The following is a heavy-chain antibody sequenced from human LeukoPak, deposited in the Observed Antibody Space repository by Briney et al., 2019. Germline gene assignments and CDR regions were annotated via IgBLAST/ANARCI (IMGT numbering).Heavy chain of an antibody. D-gene: IGHD7-27*01. CDR3: ARDRDWGCSYCSY. CDR2: ICFEGSNK. CDR1: GFTFSSYG. J-gene: IGHJ4*02. V-gene: IGHV3-33*01. Sequence: GGSLRLSCAASGFTFSSYGMHWVRQAPGKGLEWVAVICFEGSNKYYADSVKGRFTISRDNSKNTLYLQMNSLRAEDTAVYYCARDRDWGCSYCSYWGQGTLVTVSS.